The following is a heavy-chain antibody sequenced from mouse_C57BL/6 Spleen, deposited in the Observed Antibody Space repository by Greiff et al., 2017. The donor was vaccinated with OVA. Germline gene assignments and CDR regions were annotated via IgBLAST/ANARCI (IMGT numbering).Heavy chain of an antibody. V-gene: IGHV5-4*01. CDR1: GFTFSSYA. CDR2: ISDGGSYT. CDR3: ARDATDYAMDY. Sequence: EVKLVESGGGLVKPGGSLKLSCAASGFTFSSYAMSWVRQTPEKRLAWVATISDGGSYTYYPDNVKGRFTISRDNAKNNLYLQMSHLKSEDTAMYYCARDATDYAMDYWGQGTSVTVSS. J-gene: IGHJ4*01. D-gene: IGHD1-1*01.